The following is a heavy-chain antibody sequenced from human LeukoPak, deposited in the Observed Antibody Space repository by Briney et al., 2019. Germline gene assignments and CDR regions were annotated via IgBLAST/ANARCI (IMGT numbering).Heavy chain of an antibody. Sequence: SETLSLTCTVSGGSISSSSYYWGWIRQPPGEGLEWIGSIYYSGSTYYNPSLKSRVTISVDTSKNQFSLKLSSVTAADTAVYYCASALFWGRFDYWGQGTLVTVSS. CDR2: IYYSGST. D-gene: IGHD3-16*01. CDR3: ASALFWGRFDY. J-gene: IGHJ4*02. CDR1: GGSISSSSYY. V-gene: IGHV4-39*01.